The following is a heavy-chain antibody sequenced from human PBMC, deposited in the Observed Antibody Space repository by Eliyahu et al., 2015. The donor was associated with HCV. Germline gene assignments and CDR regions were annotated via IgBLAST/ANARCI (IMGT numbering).Heavy chain of an antibody. CDR1: GESITTNRYW. J-gene: IGHJ4*02. Sequence: QESGPGLVKPSETLSLTCSVSGESITTNRYWWDWIRQAPGKAPEWIGSIYYTGNTYYGSSLKGRLTISLRTSENQFSLKLTSVTAADTAVYFCAAHMGPKSFWGRGILVTVSS. CDR2: IYYTGNT. V-gene: IGHV4-39*01. D-gene: IGHD3-10*01. CDR3: AAHMGPKSF.